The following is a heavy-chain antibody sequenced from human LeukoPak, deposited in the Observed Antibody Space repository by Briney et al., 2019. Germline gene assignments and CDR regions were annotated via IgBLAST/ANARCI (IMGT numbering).Heavy chain of an antibody. J-gene: IGHJ6*02. CDR3: ARGRHSSSESYYGMDV. D-gene: IGHD6-6*01. Sequence: ASVKVSCKASGYTFTSYDINWVRQATGQGLEWMGWMNPNSGNTGYAQKFHGSVTMTRNTSISTAYRELSSLRSEDTAVYYCARGRHSSSESYYGMDVWGQGTTVTVSS. V-gene: IGHV1-8*01. CDR2: MNPNSGNT. CDR1: GYTFTSYD.